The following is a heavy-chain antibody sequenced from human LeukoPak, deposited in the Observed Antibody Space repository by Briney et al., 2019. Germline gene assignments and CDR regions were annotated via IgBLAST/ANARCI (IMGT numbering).Heavy chain of an antibody. CDR3: ARVYDYGGESNYFDC. CDR1: GYTFTSYY. D-gene: IGHD4-23*01. V-gene: IGHV1-2*06. J-gene: IGHJ4*02. CDR2: INPNNGGT. Sequence: ASVKVSCKASGYTFTSYYMHWVRQAPGQGLEWMGRINPNNGGTTYAQKFQGRVTMTRDSSISTAYVELNRLRSDDTAVYYCARVYDYGGESNYFDCWGQGSLVTVSS.